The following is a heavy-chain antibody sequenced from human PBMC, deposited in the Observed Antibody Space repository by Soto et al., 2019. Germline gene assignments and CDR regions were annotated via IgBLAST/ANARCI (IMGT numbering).Heavy chain of an antibody. CDR1: GYDFTAYD. Sequence: QVQLVQSGAEVKQSGASVKVSCKASGYDFTAYDINWVRQASGQGLEWMGWMNPINGPTGSAPRFQGGVPITRNTATGTSYLELTSLRSDASAVYYCGRGPSPRAPAGGTPYYYAMDVWGQGTTVTVSS. CDR2: MNPINGPT. V-gene: IGHV1-8*02. J-gene: IGHJ6*02. CDR3: GRGPSPRAPAGGTPYYYAMDV. D-gene: IGHD6-13*01.